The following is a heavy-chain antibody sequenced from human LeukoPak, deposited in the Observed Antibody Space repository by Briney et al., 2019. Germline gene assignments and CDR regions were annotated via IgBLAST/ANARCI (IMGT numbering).Heavy chain of an antibody. CDR3: ARATPVRFDP. CDR1: GFTFSSYA. CDR2: ISYDGSNK. J-gene: IGHJ5*02. Sequence: GRSLRLSCAASGFTFSSYAMHWVRQAPGKGLEWVAVISYDGSNKYYADSVKGRFTISRDNSKNTLYLQMNSLRAEDTAVYYRARATPVRFDPWGQGTLVTVSS. V-gene: IGHV3-30*04.